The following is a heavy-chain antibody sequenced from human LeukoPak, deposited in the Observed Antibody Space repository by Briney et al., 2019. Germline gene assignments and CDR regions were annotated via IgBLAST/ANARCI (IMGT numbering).Heavy chain of an antibody. CDR2: ISSSGSTI. J-gene: IGHJ4*02. CDR1: GFTFSSYE. D-gene: IGHD3-9*01. Sequence: GGSLRLSCAASGFTFSSYEMNWVRQAPGKGLEWVSYISSSGSTIYYADSVKGRFTISRDNAKNSLYLQMNSLRAEDTAVYYCARGSYDILTGYPTYFDYWGQGTLVTVSS. CDR3: ARGSYDILTGYPTYFDY. V-gene: IGHV3-48*03.